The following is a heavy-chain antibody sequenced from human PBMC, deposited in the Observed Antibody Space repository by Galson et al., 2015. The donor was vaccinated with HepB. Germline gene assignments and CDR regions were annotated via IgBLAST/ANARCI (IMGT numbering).Heavy chain of an antibody. J-gene: IGHJ6*02. V-gene: IGHV7-4-1*02. Sequence: SVKVSCKASGYTFTRNAMNWVRQAPGQGLEWMGWINTNTGNPTYAQGFTGRFVFSLDTSVSTAYLQISSLKAEDTAVYYCARESGYCSGGRCHSGSNGMNVWGQGTTVTVSS. CDR2: INTNTGNP. CDR3: ARESGYCSGGRCHSGSNGMNV. D-gene: IGHD2-15*01. CDR1: GYTFTRNA.